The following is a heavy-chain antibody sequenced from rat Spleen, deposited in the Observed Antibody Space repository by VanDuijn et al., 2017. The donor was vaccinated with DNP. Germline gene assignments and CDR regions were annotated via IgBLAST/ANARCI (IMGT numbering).Heavy chain of an antibody. CDR1: GFTFSDYN. CDR2: ISYDGTST. V-gene: IGHV5-7*01. Sequence: EVQLVESGGGLVQPGRSLKVSCAGSGFTFSDYNMAWVRQAPKKGLEWVATISYDGTSTYYRDSVKGRFTLSRDNAQNTLYLQVDSLRSEDTATYYCATHLHTYLGSYFDHWGQGVMVTVSS. J-gene: IGHJ2*01. D-gene: IGHD2-1*01. CDR3: ATHLHTYLGSYFDH.